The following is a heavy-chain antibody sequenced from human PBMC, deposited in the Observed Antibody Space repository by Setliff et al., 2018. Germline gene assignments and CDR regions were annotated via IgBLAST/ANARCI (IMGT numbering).Heavy chain of an antibody. J-gene: IGHJ3*02. CDR2: IWYDGSNK. D-gene: IGHD2-15*01. CDR3: AKDRQGATFVDAFDI. Sequence: PGGSLRLSCAASGFTFSSYGMHWVRQAPGKGLEWVAVIWYDGSNKYYADSVKGRFTISRDNSKNTLYLQMNSLRAEDTAVYYCAKDRQGATFVDAFDIWGQGTMVTVSS. CDR1: GFTFSSYG. V-gene: IGHV3-33*06.